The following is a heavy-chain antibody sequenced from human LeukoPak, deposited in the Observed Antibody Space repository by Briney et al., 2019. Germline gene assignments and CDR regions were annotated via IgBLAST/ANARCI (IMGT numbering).Heavy chain of an antibody. J-gene: IGHJ5*02. CDR1: GRSISLGYY. CDR3: VKPYYFSSGSLT. CDR2: IKQDGSEK. D-gene: IGHD3-10*01. Sequence: ETLSLTCTVSGRSISLGYYWGWVRQAPGKGLEWVATIKQDGSEKYYMDSMKGRFIISRDNAKNSLHLHMNSLRAEDTAVYYCVKPYYFSSGSLTWGQGTLVTVSS. V-gene: IGHV3-7*01.